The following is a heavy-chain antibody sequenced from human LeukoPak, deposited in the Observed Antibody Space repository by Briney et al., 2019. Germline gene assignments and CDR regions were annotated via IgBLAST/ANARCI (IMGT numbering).Heavy chain of an antibody. V-gene: IGHV3-23*01. Sequence: GGSLRLSCAASGFTFSSYAMSWVRQAPGKGLEWVSAISGSGGSTYYADSVKGRFTISRDNSKNTLYLQMNSLRAADTAVYYCARSLISTPAIVVVVAANPVPYDNWFDPWGQGTLVTVSS. CDR2: ISGSGGST. CDR1: GFTFSSYA. D-gene: IGHD2-15*01. J-gene: IGHJ5*02. CDR3: ARSLISTPAIVVVVAANPVPYDNWFDP.